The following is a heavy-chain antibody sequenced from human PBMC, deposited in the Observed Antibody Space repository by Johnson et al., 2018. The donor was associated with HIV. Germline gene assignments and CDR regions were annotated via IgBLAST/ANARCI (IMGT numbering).Heavy chain of an antibody. CDR2: INWNGGST. J-gene: IGHJ3*02. CDR3: ARDRTGGAFDI. Sequence: VHLVESGGGLVQPGRSLRLSCAASGFTFDDYGMHWVRQAPGKGLEWVSGINWNGGSTGYADSVKGRFTISRDNAKNSLYLQMNSLRAEDTALYYCARDRTGGAFDIWGQGTMVTVSS. CDR1: GFTFDDYG. V-gene: IGHV3-9*01. D-gene: IGHD1-26*01.